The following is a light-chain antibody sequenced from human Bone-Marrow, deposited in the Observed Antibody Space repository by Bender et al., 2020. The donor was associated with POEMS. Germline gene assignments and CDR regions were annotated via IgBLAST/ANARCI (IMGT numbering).Light chain of an antibody. CDR2: EGS. V-gene: IGLV2-23*01. Sequence: TQPPSPSGPPGRRSPIPFSGSSPKLGLNLVNWSQQPPAEAPKLMIYEGSERPSGVSNRFSGSKSGNTASLTISGLQAEDEADYYCCSYAGSILYVFGTGTKVTVL. CDR1: SPKLGLNL. J-gene: IGLJ1*01. CDR3: CSYAGSILYV.